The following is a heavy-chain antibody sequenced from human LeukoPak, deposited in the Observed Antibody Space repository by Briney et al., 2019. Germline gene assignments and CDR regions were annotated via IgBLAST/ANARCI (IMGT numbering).Heavy chain of an antibody. CDR1: GFTFSSYG. CDR2: IWYDGSNK. V-gene: IGHV3-33*01. CDR3: ARDLPYYYGSGSPSQLVYYGMDV. D-gene: IGHD3-10*01. J-gene: IGHJ6*02. Sequence: GGSLRLSRAASGFTFSSYGMHWVRQAPGKGLEWVAVIWYDGSNKYYADSVKGRFTISRDNSKNTLYLQMNSLRAEDTAVYYCARDLPYYYGSGSPSQLVYYGMDVWGQGTTVTVSS.